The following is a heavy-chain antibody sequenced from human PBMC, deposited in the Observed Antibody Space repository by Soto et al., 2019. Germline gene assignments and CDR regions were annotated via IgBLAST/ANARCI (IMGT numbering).Heavy chain of an antibody. J-gene: IGHJ3*02. CDR1: SGSMNDYY. CDR3: ARLKGDGFDT. CDR2: IFTSGST. Sequence: QVQLQESGPRVVKPSGTLSLTCTVSSGSMNDYYLTWIRQPAGKGLECIGRIFTSGSTNYNPSLRRRVTMSVDTSKTRFSLRLTPVTAADTAVYYCARLKGDGFDTWGQGTRVTVSS. V-gene: IGHV4-4*07.